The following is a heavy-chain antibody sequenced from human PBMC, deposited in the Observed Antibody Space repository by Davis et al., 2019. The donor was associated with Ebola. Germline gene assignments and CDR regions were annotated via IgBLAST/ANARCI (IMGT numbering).Heavy chain of an antibody. CDR3: ARLDGGNSGAFDS. D-gene: IGHD4-23*01. V-gene: IGHV4-30-4*08. CDR2: IYYSGNT. Sequence: PSETLSLTCAVSGGSISSANYYWSWIRQPPGKGLEWVGYIYYSGNTYYNPSLQSRVIISIDTSKNHFSLKLNSVPAADTAVYYCARLDGGNSGAFDSWGKGTLVTVSS. CDR1: GGSISSANYY. J-gene: IGHJ4*02.